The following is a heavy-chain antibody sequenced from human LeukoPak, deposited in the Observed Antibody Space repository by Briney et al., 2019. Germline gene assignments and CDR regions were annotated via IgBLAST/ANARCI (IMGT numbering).Heavy chain of an antibody. D-gene: IGHD3-3*01. V-gene: IGHV1-2*02. CDR1: GYTFTGYY. CDR2: INPNSGAT. J-gene: IGHJ5*02. Sequence: GASVKVSCQASGYTFTGYYMHWVRQAPGQGLEWLGWINPNSGATNYAEKFQGRVTMTRDTSISTAYMELSRLRSDDTAVYYCARDWGTDGYYNNWFDPWGQGTLVTVSS. CDR3: ARDWGTDGYYNNWFDP.